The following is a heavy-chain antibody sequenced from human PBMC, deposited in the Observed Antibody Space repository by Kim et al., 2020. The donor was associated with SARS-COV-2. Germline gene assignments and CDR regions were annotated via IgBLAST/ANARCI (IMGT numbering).Heavy chain of an antibody. CDR3: AIAPTVTTVWWFDP. D-gene: IGHD4-17*01. V-gene: IGHV1-24*01. CDR2: FDPDDAET. CDR1: GYTLIELS. J-gene: IGHJ5*02. Sequence: ASVKVSCKVSGYTLIELSMHWVRQAPGKGLEWMGGFDPDDAETIYAQKFQGRVTMTEDTSTDTAYMELSSLRSEDTAVYYCAIAPTVTTVWWFDPWGQGTLVTVSS.